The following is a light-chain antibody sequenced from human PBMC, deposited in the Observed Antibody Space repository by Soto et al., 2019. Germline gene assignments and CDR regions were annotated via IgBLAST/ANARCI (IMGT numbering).Light chain of an antibody. J-gene: IGKJ5*01. CDR3: QQSFCTLLST. CDR1: QSINTY. V-gene: IGKV1-39*01. CDR2: GTS. Sequence: DIQMTQSPSFLSASVGDRVTISCRASQSINTYLNWYQHKPGKAPKLLIYGTSDLQSGVPSRFSGGGSGTDFTLTISSLQPEDFATYYCQQSFCTLLSTFGQGTRLEFK.